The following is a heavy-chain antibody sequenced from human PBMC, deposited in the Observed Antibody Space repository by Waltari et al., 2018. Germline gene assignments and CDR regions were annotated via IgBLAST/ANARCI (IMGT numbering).Heavy chain of an antibody. D-gene: IGHD1-26*01. CDR1: GFTFSSYA. Sequence: QVQLVESGGGVVQPGRSLRRSCAASGFTFSSYAMHWVRHAPGKGLDWVAVISYDGSNKYYADSVKGRFTISRDNSKNTLYLQMNSLRAEDTAVYYCARDSPLVGATQGVFDYWGQGTLVAVSS. J-gene: IGHJ4*02. CDR2: ISYDGSNK. CDR3: ARDSPLVGATQGVFDY. V-gene: IGHV3-30-3*01.